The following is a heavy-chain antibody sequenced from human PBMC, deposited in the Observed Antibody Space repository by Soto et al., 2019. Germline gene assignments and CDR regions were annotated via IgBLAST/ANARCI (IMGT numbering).Heavy chain of an antibody. CDR2: FDSEDGET. CDR3: ATGLKWELPLVFDY. V-gene: IGHV1-24*01. J-gene: IGHJ4*02. D-gene: IGHD1-26*01. CDR1: GYTLTELS. Sequence: ASVKVSCKVSGYTLTELSMHWVRQAPGKGLEWMGGFDSEDGETIYAQKFQGRVTMTEDTSTDTAYMELSSLRSEDTAVYYCATGLKWELPLVFDYWGQGTLVTVSS.